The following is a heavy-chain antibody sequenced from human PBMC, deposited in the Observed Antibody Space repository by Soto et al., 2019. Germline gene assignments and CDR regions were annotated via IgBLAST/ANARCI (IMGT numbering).Heavy chain of an antibody. CDR2: IESGGST. CDR1: GFTVSSSY. J-gene: IGHJ6*02. CDR3: AKDLGPLRLLNYYFYGLDV. D-gene: IGHD2-15*01. Sequence: EVHLVETGGGVIQRGGSLRLSCNASGFTVSSSYMSWVRQAPRMGLEWVAVIESGGSTHYADSVKGRFTISRDNSKNMIYLQLHTLRAEDTAVYYCAKDLGPLRLLNYYFYGLDVWGQGTTVTVSS. V-gene: IGHV3-53*02.